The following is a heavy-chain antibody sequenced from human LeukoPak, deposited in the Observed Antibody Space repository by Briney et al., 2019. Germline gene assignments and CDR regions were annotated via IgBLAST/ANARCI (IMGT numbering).Heavy chain of an antibody. Sequence: ASVKLSFTASGYTFTVYYMHWVRQAPGQGLEWMGWINPNSGGTNYAQKFQGRVTMTRDTSISTAYMELSRLRSDDTAVYYCARGLNLYSSSSHFDYWGQGTLVTVSS. CDR2: INPNSGGT. CDR1: GYTFTVYY. D-gene: IGHD6-6*01. J-gene: IGHJ4*02. CDR3: ARGLNLYSSSSHFDY. V-gene: IGHV1-2*02.